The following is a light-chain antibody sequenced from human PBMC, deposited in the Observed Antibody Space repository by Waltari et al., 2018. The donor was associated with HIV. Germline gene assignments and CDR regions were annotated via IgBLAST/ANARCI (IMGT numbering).Light chain of an antibody. CDR2: WSS. Sequence: DIVMTQSPDSLAVSLGERATINCKSSQSLFYSSNNGNYLAWYQQKPGQPPKLLIYWSSTRKSGVPDRFSGSGSGTDFTLTISSRQAEDAAVYYCQQYFKSPRTFGQGTKVEIK. CDR3: QQYFKSPRT. V-gene: IGKV4-1*01. CDR1: QSLFYSSNNGNY. J-gene: IGKJ1*01.